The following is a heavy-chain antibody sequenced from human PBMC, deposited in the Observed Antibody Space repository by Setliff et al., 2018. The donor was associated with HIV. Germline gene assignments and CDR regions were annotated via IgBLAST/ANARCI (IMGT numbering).Heavy chain of an antibody. CDR1: GLTFSNYW. J-gene: IGHJ5*02. CDR2: ISSGSNTV. Sequence: GGSLRLSCAASGLTFSNYWMHWVRQAPGKGLEWVSYISSGSNTVHYADSVLGRFTISRDNAKNSLYLQMNSLRSEDTALYYCAKSPNRYSPLDWFDPWGQGTLVTVSS. V-gene: IGHV3-48*04. D-gene: IGHD5-18*01. CDR3: AKSPNRYSPLDWFDP.